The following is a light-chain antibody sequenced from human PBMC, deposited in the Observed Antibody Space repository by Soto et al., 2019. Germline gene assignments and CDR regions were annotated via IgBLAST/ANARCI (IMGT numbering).Light chain of an antibody. J-gene: IGKJ2*01. CDR3: QLSYRTPYT. V-gene: IGKV1-39*01. CDR1: QSISSY. CDR2: AAS. Sequence: DIQMTQSPSSLSASVGDRVTITCRASQSISSYLNWYQQKPGKAHKLLIYAASSLQSGVPSRFSGRGSGTEFTLTISSLRPEDFATYYCQLSYRTPYTFSQGTKREIK.